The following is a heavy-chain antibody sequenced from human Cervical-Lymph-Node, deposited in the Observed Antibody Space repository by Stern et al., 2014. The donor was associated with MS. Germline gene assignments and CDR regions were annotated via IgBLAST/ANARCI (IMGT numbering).Heavy chain of an antibody. CDR1: GYTFTSYD. D-gene: IGHD6-13*01. J-gene: IGHJ6*02. CDR2: MNPNRGNT. Sequence: QVQLVQSGAEVKKPGASVKVSCKASGYTFTSYDINWVRQATGQGLEWMGWMNPNRGNTGYAQKFQGRVTMTRNTSISTAYMELSSLRSEDTAVYYCASSTAAGEGDEYYYYGMDVWGQGTTVTVSS. CDR3: ASSTAAGEGDEYYYYGMDV. V-gene: IGHV1-8*01.